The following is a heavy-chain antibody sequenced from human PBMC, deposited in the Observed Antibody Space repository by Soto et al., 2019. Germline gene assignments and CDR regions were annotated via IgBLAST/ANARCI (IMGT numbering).Heavy chain of an antibody. V-gene: IGHV1-69*01. CDR2: IIPIFGTA. CDR3: ARGGYYGSGSYIWGSY. CDR1: GGTFSSYA. D-gene: IGHD3-10*01. Sequence: QVQLVQSGAEVKKPGSSVKVSCKASGGTFSSYAISWVRQAPGQGLEWMGGIIPIFGTANHAQKFQGRVTITADESTSTAYMELSSLRSEDTAVYYCARGGYYGSGSYIWGSYWGQGTLVTVSS. J-gene: IGHJ4*02.